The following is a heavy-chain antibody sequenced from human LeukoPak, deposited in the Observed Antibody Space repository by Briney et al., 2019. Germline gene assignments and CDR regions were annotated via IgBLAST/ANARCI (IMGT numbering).Heavy chain of an antibody. J-gene: IGHJ6*03. CDR1: GFTFSSYA. CDR2: ISGSGGTT. Sequence: AGGSLRLSCAASGFTFSSYAMSWVRQAPGKGLEWVSVISGSGGTTYYADSVKGRFTISRDNSKNTLYLQMNSLRTEDTAVYYCAKDRDSSGYYYYYMDVWGKGTTVTVSS. CDR3: AKDRDSSGYYYYYMDV. D-gene: IGHD3-22*01. V-gene: IGHV3-23*01.